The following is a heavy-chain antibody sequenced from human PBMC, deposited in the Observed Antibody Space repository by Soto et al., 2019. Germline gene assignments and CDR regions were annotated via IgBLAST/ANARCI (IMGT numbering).Heavy chain of an antibody. D-gene: IGHD2-15*01. J-gene: IGHJ6*02. CDR3: VDDTFAYCSGISGLYYYAMEV. CDR2: ISYDGRSK. CDR1: GFIFNIYG. V-gene: IGHV3-30*18. Sequence: QAQLVESGGGAVQPGRSLRLSCAAPGFIFNIYGMHWVRQAPGKGLEWVAVISYDGRSKYYADSVKGRFTVSRDNSNDTLYLQLHSLRAEATAVYSCVDDTFAYCSGISGLYYYAMEVWGQGTTVTVSS.